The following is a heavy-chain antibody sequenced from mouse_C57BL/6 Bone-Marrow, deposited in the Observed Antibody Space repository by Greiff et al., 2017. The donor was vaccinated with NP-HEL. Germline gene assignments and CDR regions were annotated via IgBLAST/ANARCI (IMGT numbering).Heavy chain of an antibody. CDR1: GFTFSDAW. CDR3: TRFDV. Sequence: EVQGVESGGGLVQPGGSMKLSCAASGFTFSDAWMDWVRQSPEKGLEWVAEIRNKANNHATYYAESVKGRCTISRDDSKSSVYLQMNSVRAEDTGIYYCTRFDVWGTGTTVTVSS. CDR2: IRNKANNHAT. J-gene: IGHJ1*03. V-gene: IGHV6-6*01.